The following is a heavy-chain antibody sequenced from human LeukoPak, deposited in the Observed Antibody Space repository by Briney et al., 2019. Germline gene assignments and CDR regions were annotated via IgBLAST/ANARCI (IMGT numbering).Heavy chain of an antibody. J-gene: IGHJ4*02. V-gene: IGHV1-2*02. Sequence: ASMKVSCTASGYTFTSYGISWVRQAPGQGLEWMGWISPNSGGTNYAQKFQGRVTMTRDTSISTAYMELSRLRSDDTAVYYCARVLIRGSSDDYWGQGTLVTVSS. CDR3: ARVLIRGSSDDY. D-gene: IGHD6-13*01. CDR1: GYTFTSYG. CDR2: ISPNSGGT.